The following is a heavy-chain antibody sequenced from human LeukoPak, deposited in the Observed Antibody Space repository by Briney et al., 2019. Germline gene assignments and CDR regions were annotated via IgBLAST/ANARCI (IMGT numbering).Heavy chain of an antibody. Sequence: GGSRRLSCAASGFTFSSYSMNWVRKAPGKGLEWVSYISSSSSTIYYADSVKGRFTISRDNAKNSLYLQMNSLRVEDAAVYYCSKDLTSDFGGDLDPWGQGTLVTVSS. J-gene: IGHJ5*02. D-gene: IGHD3-10*01. V-gene: IGHV3-48*04. CDR2: ISSSSSTI. CDR3: SKDLTSDFGGDLDP. CDR1: GFTFSSYS.